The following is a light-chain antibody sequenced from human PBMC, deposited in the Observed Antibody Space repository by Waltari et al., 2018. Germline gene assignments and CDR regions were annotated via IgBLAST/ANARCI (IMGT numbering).Light chain of an antibody. CDR2: DAS. CDR3: QQYDNLPFT. V-gene: IGKV1-33*01. J-gene: IGKJ3*01. Sequence: DIQMTQSPSSLYASLGYRVTITCQASQDISNYLNWYQRKPGKAPKLLIYDASNLETGVPSRFSGSGSGTDFTFTISSLQPEDIATYYWQQYDNLPFTFGPGTKVDIK. CDR1: QDISNY.